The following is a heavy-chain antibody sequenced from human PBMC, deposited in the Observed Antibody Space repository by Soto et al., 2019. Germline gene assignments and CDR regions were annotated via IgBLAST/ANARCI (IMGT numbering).Heavy chain of an antibody. CDR1: GGSISSYY. J-gene: IGHJ6*02. V-gene: IGHV4-59*01. Sequence: PSETLSLTCTVSGGSISSYYWSWIRQPPGKGLEWIGYIYYSGSTNYNPSLKSRVTISVDTSKNQFSLKLSSVTAADTAVYYCGRDKVVGPYHYYGMDVWGQGTPVTVSS. CDR2: IYYSGST. CDR3: GRDKVVGPYHYYGMDV.